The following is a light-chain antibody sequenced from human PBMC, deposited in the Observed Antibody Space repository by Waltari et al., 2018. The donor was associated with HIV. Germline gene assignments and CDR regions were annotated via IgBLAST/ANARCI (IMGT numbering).Light chain of an antibody. CDR3: QEYNNLPLST. CDR2: DPS. Sequence: RVTTQSRATLSVSPGERATLSCRASQRVSSTLAWYQQKPGQAPRLLIYDPSTRATGIPARFRGSGSATEFTLTIGSLQSEYFAVYYCQEYNNLPLSTFGGGTNVESK. V-gene: IGKV3-15*01. J-gene: IGKJ4*01. CDR1: QRVSST.